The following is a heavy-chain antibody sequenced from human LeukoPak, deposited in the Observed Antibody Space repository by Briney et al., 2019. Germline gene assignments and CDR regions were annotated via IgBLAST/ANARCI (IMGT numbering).Heavy chain of an antibody. J-gene: IGHJ4*02. Sequence: ASVKVSCKASGYTFTSYGISWVRQAPGQGLEWMGWISAYNGNTNYAQKLQGRVTMTTDTSTSTAYMELRSLRSDDTAVYYCARVQHYNDSSGYSFDYWGQGTLVTVSS. CDR2: ISAYNGNT. D-gene: IGHD3-22*01. CDR1: GYTFTSYG. CDR3: ARVQHYNDSSGYSFDY. V-gene: IGHV1-18*01.